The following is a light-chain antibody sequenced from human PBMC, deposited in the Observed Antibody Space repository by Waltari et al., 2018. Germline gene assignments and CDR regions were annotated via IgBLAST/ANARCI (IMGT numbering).Light chain of an antibody. Sequence: EIVMTQSPATLSVSPGESATLSCKASQSVSSNLAWYQQKPGQAPRLLIYGASTSATGIPARFSGSGSGTEFTLTISSMQSEDFAVYYCQQYNNWPPYTFGQGTNL. J-gene: IGKJ2*01. V-gene: IGKV3-15*01. CDR3: QQYNNWPPYT. CDR2: GAS. CDR1: QSVSSN.